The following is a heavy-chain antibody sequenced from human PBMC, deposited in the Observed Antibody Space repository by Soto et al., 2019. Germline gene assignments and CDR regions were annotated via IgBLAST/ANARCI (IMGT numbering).Heavy chain of an antibody. D-gene: IGHD3-16*02. CDR2: ITSSGSTI. V-gene: IGHV3-48*03. J-gene: IGHJ4*02. Sequence: EVQLVESGGGLVQPGGSLRLSCAASGFTFSSYEMNWVRQAPGKGLEWISYITSSGSTIYYADSVKGRFTISRDNAKNSLYLQMNSLRAEDTAVYYCARGNSQVNVYWGQGTLVTVSS. CDR1: GFTFSSYE. CDR3: ARGNSQVNVY.